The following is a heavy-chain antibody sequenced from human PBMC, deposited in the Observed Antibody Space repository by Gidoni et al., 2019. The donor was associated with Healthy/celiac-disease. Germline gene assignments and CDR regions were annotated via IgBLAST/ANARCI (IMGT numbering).Heavy chain of an antibody. D-gene: IGHD3-10*01. J-gene: IGHJ6*02. Sequence: QVQLVESGGGVVQPGRSLRLSCAASGFTFSSYGMHWVRQAPGKGLEWVAVISYDGSNKYYADSVKGRFTISRDNSKNTLYLQMNSLRAEDTAVYYCAKEWVRMSYYYYGMDVWGQGTTVTVSS. CDR1: GFTFSSYG. CDR3: AKEWVRMSYYYYGMDV. CDR2: ISYDGSNK. V-gene: IGHV3-30*18.